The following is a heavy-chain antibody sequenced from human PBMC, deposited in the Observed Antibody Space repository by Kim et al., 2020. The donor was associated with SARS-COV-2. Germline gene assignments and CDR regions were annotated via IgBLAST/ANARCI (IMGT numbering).Heavy chain of an antibody. V-gene: IGHV3-30*18. CDR1: GFTFSSYG. CDR3: AKDSGSGSYLEAFDI. J-gene: IGHJ3*02. Sequence: GGSLRLSCAASGFTFSSYGMHWVRQAPGKGLEWVAVISYDGSNKYYADSVKGRFTISRDNSKNTLYLQMNSLRAEDTAVYYCAKDSGSGSYLEAFDIWGQGTMVTVSS. D-gene: IGHD1-26*01. CDR2: ISYDGSNK.